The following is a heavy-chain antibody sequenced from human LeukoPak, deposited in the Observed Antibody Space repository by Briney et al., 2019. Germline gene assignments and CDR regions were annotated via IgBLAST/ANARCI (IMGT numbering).Heavy chain of an antibody. V-gene: IGHV3-21*01. Sequence: GGSLRLSCAASAFTFSSYSMNWVRQAPGKGLEWVSSISSSSSYIYYADSVKGRFTISRDNAKNSLYLQMNSLRAEDTAVYYCARRRDIVVVPAAYNWFDPWGQGTLVTVSS. D-gene: IGHD2-2*01. J-gene: IGHJ5*02. CDR3: ARRRDIVVVPAAYNWFDP. CDR1: AFTFSSYS. CDR2: ISSSSSYI.